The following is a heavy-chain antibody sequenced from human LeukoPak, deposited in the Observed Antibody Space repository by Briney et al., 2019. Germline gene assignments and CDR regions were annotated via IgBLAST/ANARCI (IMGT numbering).Heavy chain of an antibody. CDR3: AKDGSYYDILTHFDY. J-gene: IGHJ4*02. Sequence: GGSLRLSCAASGFTFSSYGVHWVRQAPGKGLEWVAVISYDGSNKYYADSVKGRFTISRDNSKNTLYLQMNSLRAEDTAVYYCAKDGSYYDILTHFDYWGQGTLVTVSS. V-gene: IGHV3-30*18. CDR2: ISYDGSNK. D-gene: IGHD3-9*01. CDR1: GFTFSSYG.